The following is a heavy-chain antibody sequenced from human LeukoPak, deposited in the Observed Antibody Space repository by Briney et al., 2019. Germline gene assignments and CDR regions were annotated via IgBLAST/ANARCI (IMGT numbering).Heavy chain of an antibody. D-gene: IGHD3-22*01. CDR2: IYYSGST. CDR1: GGSISSHY. V-gene: IGHV4-59*11. CDR3: ARDYYDSSGYPLGY. Sequence: SETLSLTCTVSGGSISSHYWSWIRQPPGKGLEWIGYIYYSGSTNYNPSLKSRVTISVDTSKNQFSLKLSSVTAADTAVYYCARDYYDSSGYPLGYWGQGTLVTVSS. J-gene: IGHJ4*02.